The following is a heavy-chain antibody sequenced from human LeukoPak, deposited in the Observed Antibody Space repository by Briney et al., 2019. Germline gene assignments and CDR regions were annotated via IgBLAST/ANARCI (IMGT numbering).Heavy chain of an antibody. V-gene: IGHV1-18*01. CDR1: GYTFTSYG. CDR3: ARDRLLWFGELCCGSYYYYGMDV. D-gene: IGHD3-10*01. Sequence: ASVKVSCKASGYTFTSYGISWVRQAPGQGLEWMGWISAYNGNTNYAQKLQGRVTMTTDTSTSTAYMELRSLRSDDTAVYYCARDRLLWFGELCCGSYYYYGMDVWGQGTTVTVSS. CDR2: ISAYNGNT. J-gene: IGHJ6*02.